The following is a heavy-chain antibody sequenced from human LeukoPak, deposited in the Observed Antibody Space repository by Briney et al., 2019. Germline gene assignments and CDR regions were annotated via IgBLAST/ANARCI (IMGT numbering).Heavy chain of an antibody. CDR1: GGTFSSYA. J-gene: IGHJ4*02. V-gene: IGHV1-69*04. D-gene: IGHD3-22*01. Sequence: SAKVSCKASGGTFSSYAISWVRQAPGQGLEWMGRIIPILGIANYAQKFQGRVTITADKSTSTAYTELSSLRSEDTAVYYCAFALNPNYYYDSSGYFYPFDYWGQGTLVTVSS. CDR2: IIPILGIA. CDR3: AFALNPNYYYDSSGYFYPFDY.